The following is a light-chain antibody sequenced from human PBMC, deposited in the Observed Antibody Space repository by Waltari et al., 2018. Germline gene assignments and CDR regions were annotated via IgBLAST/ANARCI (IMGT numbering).Light chain of an antibody. J-gene: IGLJ3*02. CDR2: VNSDGSH. Sequence: QLVLTQSPSASASLGASVKLTCTLSSGHSSNIIAWHQQQPEKGPRYLMKVNSDGSHSKGDEIPGRFAGSSSGAERYRTISSLQSEDEADYYCQTGGHGTWVFGGGTKLTVL. V-gene: IGLV4-69*01. CDR3: QTGGHGTWV. CDR1: SGHSSNI.